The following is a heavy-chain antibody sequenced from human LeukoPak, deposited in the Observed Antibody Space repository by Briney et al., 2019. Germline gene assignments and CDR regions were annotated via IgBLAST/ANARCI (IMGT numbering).Heavy chain of an antibody. Sequence: SGGSLRLSCAASGFTFSSYSMNWVRQAPGKGLEGVSSISSSSSYIYYADSVKGRFTISRDNAKNSLYLQMNSLRAEDTAVYYCARDREAAVGGFDYWGQGTLVTVSS. CDR1: GFTFSSYS. D-gene: IGHD6-13*01. CDR2: ISSSSSYI. CDR3: ARDREAAVGGFDY. J-gene: IGHJ4*02. V-gene: IGHV3-21*01.